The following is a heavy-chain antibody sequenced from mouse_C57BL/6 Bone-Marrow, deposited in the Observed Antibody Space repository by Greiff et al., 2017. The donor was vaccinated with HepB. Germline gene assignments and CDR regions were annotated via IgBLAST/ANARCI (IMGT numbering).Heavy chain of an antibody. CDR3: YSTYGAMDY. CDR2: IRLKSDNYAT. D-gene: IGHD2-5*01. Sequence: DGMLVESGGGLVQPGGSMKLSCVASGFNFSNYWMNWVRQSPEKGLEWVSQIRLKSDNYATHYAESVKGRFSISRDDSKSSVYLQMNNLRAEDTGIYYCYSTYGAMDYWGQGTSVTVSS. CDR1: GFNFSNYW. V-gene: IGHV6-3*01. J-gene: IGHJ4*01.